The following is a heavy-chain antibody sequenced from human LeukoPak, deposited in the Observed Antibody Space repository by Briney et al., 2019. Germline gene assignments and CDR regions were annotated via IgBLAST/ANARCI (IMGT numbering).Heavy chain of an antibody. D-gene: IGHD6-13*01. CDR3: ARGLRREQQLLRAFDY. CDR2: MNPNSGNT. CDR1: GYTFTNYD. V-gene: IGHV1-8*01. Sequence: ASVKVSCKASGYTFTNYDINWVRQASGQGLELMGWMNPNSGNTGSAQKFQGRVTMTSNTSISTAYMELSSLRSEDTAVYYCARGLRREQQLLRAFDYWGQGTPVTVSS. J-gene: IGHJ4*02.